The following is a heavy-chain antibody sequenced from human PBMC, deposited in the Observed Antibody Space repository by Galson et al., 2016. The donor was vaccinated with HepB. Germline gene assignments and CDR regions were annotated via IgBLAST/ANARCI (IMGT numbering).Heavy chain of an antibody. J-gene: IGHJ6*03. CDR3: TTRYCSSSSCYLPTYYYYYMGV. CDR2: IKSKTDGGTI. Sequence: SLRLSCAASGFTFNNAWMSWVRQAPGKGLEWVGRIKSKTDGGTIDYAAPVKGRFTISRDDSKNTVYLQMNSLRTEDTAVYYCTTRYCSSSSCYLPTYYYYYMGVWGKGTTVTVSS. D-gene: IGHD2-2*01. V-gene: IGHV3-15*01. CDR1: GFTFNNAW.